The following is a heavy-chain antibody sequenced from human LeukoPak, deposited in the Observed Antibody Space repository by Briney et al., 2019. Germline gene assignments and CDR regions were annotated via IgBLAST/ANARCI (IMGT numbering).Heavy chain of an antibody. J-gene: IGHJ3*02. D-gene: IGHD1-26*01. CDR2: IYYSGST. V-gene: IGHV4-59*12. Sequence: PSETLSLTCTVSGGSISSYYWSWIRQPPGKGLEWIGYIYYSGSTNYNPSLKSRVTISVDTSKNQFSLKLSSVTVADTAVYYCARDTVGATFPGAFDIWGQGTMVTVSS. CDR1: GGSISSYY. CDR3: ARDTVGATFPGAFDI.